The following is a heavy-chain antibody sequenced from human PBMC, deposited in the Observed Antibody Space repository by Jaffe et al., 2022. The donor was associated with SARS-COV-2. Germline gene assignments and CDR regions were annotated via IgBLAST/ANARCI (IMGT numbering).Heavy chain of an antibody. D-gene: IGHD6-13*01. Sequence: QVQLVESGGGLVKPGGSLRLSCAASGFTFSDYYMSWIRQAPGKGLEWVSYISSSGSTLYYADSVKGRFTISRDNAKNSLYLQMNSLRAEDTAVYYCTRAKDLSSSWYRPTYDAFDIWGQGTMVTVSS. CDR3: TRAKDLSSSWYRPTYDAFDI. CDR2: ISSSGSTL. V-gene: IGHV3-11*01. J-gene: IGHJ3*02. CDR1: GFTFSDYY.